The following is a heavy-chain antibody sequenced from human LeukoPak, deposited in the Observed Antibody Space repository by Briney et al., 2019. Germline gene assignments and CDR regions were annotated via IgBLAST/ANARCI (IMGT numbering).Heavy chain of an antibody. CDR1: GGSISTYY. CDR3: ARGGSRLDY. D-gene: IGHD1-26*01. CDR2: IYYSGST. J-gene: IGHJ4*02. V-gene: IGHV4-59*01. Sequence: PSETLSLTCTVSGGSISTYYWSWIRQPPGKGLDWIGYIYYSGSTNYNPSLKSRVTMSVDTSKNQFSLKLLSVTAADTAVYYCARGGSRLDYWGQGTLVTVSS.